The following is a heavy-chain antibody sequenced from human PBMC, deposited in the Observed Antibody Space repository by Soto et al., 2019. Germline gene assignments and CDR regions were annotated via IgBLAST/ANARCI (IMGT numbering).Heavy chain of an antibody. J-gene: IGHJ5*01. CDR3: AGDPLYSSSWANWFDC. Sequence: QVQLVESGGGVVQPGRSLRLSCAASGFTFSSYAMHWVRQAPGKGLEWVAVISYDGSNKYYADSVKGRFTISRDNSKNTLYLQMNSLRAEDTAVYYCAGDPLYSSSWANWFDCWGQGTLVTVSS. D-gene: IGHD6-13*01. CDR2: ISYDGSNK. V-gene: IGHV3-30-3*01. CDR1: GFTFSSYA.